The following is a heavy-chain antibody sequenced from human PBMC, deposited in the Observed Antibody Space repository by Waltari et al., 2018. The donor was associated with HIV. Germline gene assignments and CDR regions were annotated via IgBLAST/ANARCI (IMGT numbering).Heavy chain of an antibody. CDR3: AWHYYDY. V-gene: IGHV3-15*01. J-gene: IGHJ4*02. Sequence: EVQLVEFGGGLVQPGGSLRLSWQASGFPFTNAWMSWVRQAPGKGLEWIGRIKNKADGETIDYAAPVKGRFTISRDDSKNTVYLQMNSLKTEDTAVYFCAWHYYDYWGQGTLVTVSS. CDR2: IKNKADGETI. CDR1: GFPFTNAW.